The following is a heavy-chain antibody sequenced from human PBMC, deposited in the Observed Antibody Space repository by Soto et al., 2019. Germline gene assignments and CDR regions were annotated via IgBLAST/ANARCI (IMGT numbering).Heavy chain of an antibody. CDR3: VRGGYMVRGAGYFEL. V-gene: IGHV4-34*01. D-gene: IGHD3-10*01. CDR1: GGSFSGYY. J-gene: IGHJ2*01. Sequence: QVQLQQWGAGLLKPSETLSLTCAVYGGSFSGYYWSWIRQPPGKGLEWIGEINHSGSTNYNPSLKGRVTISVAMSKSQFSLTLRSVTAPDTAVYYCVRGGYMVRGAGYFELWGRGTLVSVSS. CDR2: INHSGST.